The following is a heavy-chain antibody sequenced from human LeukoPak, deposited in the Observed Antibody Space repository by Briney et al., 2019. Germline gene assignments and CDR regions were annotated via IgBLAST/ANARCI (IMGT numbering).Heavy chain of an antibody. CDR3: TRQFDGVGYYPDY. D-gene: IGHD3-22*01. Sequence: GGSLRLSCAASGITFSGSAMHWVRQASGKGLEWVGRIRSKANNYATAYAASLKGRFSVYRDDSKNTAYLYMNNLETEDTAIYYCTRQFDGVGYYPDYWGQGTLVTVSS. CDR2: IRSKANNYAT. J-gene: IGHJ4*02. CDR1: GITFSGSA. V-gene: IGHV3-73*01.